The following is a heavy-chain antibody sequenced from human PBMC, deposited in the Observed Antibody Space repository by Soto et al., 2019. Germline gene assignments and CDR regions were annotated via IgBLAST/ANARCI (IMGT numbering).Heavy chain of an antibody. J-gene: IGHJ5*02. D-gene: IGHD3-9*01. CDR2: ISSSSTSV. Sequence: EVRLVESGGGLVKPGGSLRLSCAASGFTFSSYTMNWVRQAPGKGLECVSSISSSSTSVYYADSVKGRLTISRDNAKNSLYLQLTSLRAQDTAVYYCASGPYFEILTGYFDPWGQGNLVTVSS. CDR1: GFTFSSYT. V-gene: IGHV3-21*01. CDR3: ASGPYFEILTGYFDP.